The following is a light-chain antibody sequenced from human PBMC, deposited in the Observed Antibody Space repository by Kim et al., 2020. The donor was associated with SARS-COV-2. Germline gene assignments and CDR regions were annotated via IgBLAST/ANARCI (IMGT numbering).Light chain of an antibody. Sequence: SPGKLITISCTGNRSDVGSYNLVSWDQQHPGKAPKLMIYEGSKRPSGVSNRFSGSKSGNTASLTISGLQAEDEADYYCCSYAGSSVFGGGTQLTVL. CDR3: CSYAGSSV. J-gene: IGLJ3*02. CDR1: RSDVGSYNL. CDR2: EGS. V-gene: IGLV2-23*01.